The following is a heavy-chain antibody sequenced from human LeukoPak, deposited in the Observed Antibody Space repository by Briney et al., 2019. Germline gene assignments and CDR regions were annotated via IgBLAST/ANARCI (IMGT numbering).Heavy chain of an antibody. CDR3: ARDFADYGDFESGYGMDV. V-gene: IGHV4-30-4*01. J-gene: IGHJ6*04. CDR2: IYYSGST. Sequence: PSETLSLTCTVSGGSISSGDYYWGWIRQPPGTGLEWIGYIYYSGSTYYNPSLKSRVTISVDTSKNQFPLKLSSVTAADTAVYYCARDFADYGDFESGYGMDVWGKGTTVTVSS. D-gene: IGHD4-17*01. CDR1: GGSISSGDYY.